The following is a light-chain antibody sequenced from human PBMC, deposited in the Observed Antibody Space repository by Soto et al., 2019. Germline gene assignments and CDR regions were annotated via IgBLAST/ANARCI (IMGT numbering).Light chain of an antibody. CDR2: DAS. V-gene: IGKV1-5*01. Sequence: DIQMTQSPSTLSASVGDRVTITWRAGQSISSWLAWYQQKPGKAPKLLIYDASSLESGVPSRFSGSGSGTEFTLTFSSLQPADFAAYYCQQNGTFGQGTKVEIK. CDR3: QQNGT. J-gene: IGKJ1*01. CDR1: QSISSW.